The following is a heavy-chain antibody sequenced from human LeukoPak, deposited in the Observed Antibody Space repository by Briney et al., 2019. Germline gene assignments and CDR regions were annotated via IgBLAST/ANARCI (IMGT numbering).Heavy chain of an antibody. CDR2: IYYTGST. J-gene: IGHJ4*02. V-gene: IGHV4-59*01. CDR3: ARDRDYGSGSYDY. CDR1: GDSITSYS. Sequence: SETLSLTCTVSGDSITSYSWSWIRRPPGKGLEWIGYIYYTGSTHFNPSLKSRVTISVDTSKNQFSLKLSSVTAADTAVYYCARDRDYGSGSYDYWGQGSRVTVSS. D-gene: IGHD3-10*01.